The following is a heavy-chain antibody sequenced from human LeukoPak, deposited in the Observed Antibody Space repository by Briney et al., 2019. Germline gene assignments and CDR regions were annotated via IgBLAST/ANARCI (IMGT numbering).Heavy chain of an antibody. J-gene: IGHJ1*01. Sequence: GESLKISCKGSGYRFTIYWIGWVRQMPGKGLEWMGIIYPGDSDTRYSPSFQGQVTISADKSISTAYLHWSSLKASDTAMYYCARRGIAVAGSPAEYFQHWGQGTLVTVSS. CDR2: IYPGDSDT. V-gene: IGHV5-51*01. CDR1: GYRFTIYW. D-gene: IGHD6-19*01. CDR3: ARRGIAVAGSPAEYFQH.